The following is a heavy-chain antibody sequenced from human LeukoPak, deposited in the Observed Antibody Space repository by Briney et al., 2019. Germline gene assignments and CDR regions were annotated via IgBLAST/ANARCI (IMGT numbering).Heavy chain of an antibody. V-gene: IGHV4-39*07. CDR1: GVSISSGSNY. CDR3: ARSDGYGLVGI. Sequence: SETLSLTCSVSGVSISSGSNYWGWIRQPPGKTLEWIGSIYSSGSTYYNLSLKSRVIILIDTAKSHVSLNLSSVTAADTAVYYCARSDGYGLVGIWGQGTMVTVSS. D-gene: IGHD3-10*01. J-gene: IGHJ3*02. CDR2: IYSSGST.